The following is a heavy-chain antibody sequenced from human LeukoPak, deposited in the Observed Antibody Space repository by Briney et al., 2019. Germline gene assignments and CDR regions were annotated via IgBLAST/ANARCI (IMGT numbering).Heavy chain of an antibody. CDR1: GFTFSSYW. CDR2: INSDGRTI. Sequence: GGSLRLSCAASGFTFSSYWMHWVRQAPGKGLVWVSRINSDGRTISYADSVRGRFTISRDNAKNTLYLQMNSLRVEDTAVYYCARVAYGDYHFEYWGQGTLVTVSS. D-gene: IGHD4-17*01. J-gene: IGHJ4*02. CDR3: ARVAYGDYHFEY. V-gene: IGHV3-74*01.